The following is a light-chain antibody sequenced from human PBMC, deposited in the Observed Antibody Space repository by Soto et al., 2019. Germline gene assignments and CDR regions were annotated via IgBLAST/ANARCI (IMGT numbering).Light chain of an antibody. V-gene: IGLV2-14*01. CDR3: GSYTSKDTKFV. Sequence: QSVLAQPSSVSGSPGQSITISCTGTSTDVGGYNYVSWYQHHPGKGPKLIIYEVSNRPSGVSDRFSGSKSGNKASLIISNLEAEDESDYYCGSYTSKDTKFVFGNGTKVT. CDR2: EVS. CDR1: STDVGGYNY. J-gene: IGLJ1*01.